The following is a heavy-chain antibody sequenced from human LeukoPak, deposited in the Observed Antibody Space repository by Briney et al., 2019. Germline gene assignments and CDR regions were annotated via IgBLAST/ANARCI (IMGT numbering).Heavy chain of an antibody. J-gene: IGHJ3*02. CDR2: IYYSGST. V-gene: IGHV4-39*01. CDR1: GGSISSNSYY. D-gene: IGHD3-16*01. CDR3: ARVWQLRAFDI. Sequence: PSETLSLTCAVSGGSISSNSYYWGWIRQPPGKGLEWIGSIYYSGSTYYNPSLKSRVTISVDTSKNQFSLKLSSVTAADTAVYYCARVWQLRAFDIWGQGTMVTVSS.